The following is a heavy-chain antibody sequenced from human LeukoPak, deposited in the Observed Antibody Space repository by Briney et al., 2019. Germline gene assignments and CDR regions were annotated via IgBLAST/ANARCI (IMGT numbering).Heavy chain of an antibody. D-gene: IGHD3-22*01. J-gene: IGHJ4*02. V-gene: IGHV3-15*01. CDR2: IKSKIDGETT. CDR3: ARDQYYFDSSGYYYWWDY. CDR1: GFTFSNAW. Sequence: GGSLRLSCAASGFTFSNAWMSWVRQAPGKGLEWVGRIKSKIDGETTHYAAPVKGRFTISRDDSKNTLYLQMNSLKTEDTAVYYCARDQYYFDSSGYYYWWDYWGQGTLVTVSS.